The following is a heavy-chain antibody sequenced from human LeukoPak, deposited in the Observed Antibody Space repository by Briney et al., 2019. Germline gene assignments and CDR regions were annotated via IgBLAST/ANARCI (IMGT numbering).Heavy chain of an antibody. Sequence: VASVKVSCKASGYTFIGYYMHWVRQAPGQGLEWMGWINPNSGGTNYAQKFQGRVTMTRDTSISTAYMELSRLRSDDTAVYYCARNPGSIAAAGEADYWGQGTLVTVSS. V-gene: IGHV1-2*02. J-gene: IGHJ4*02. CDR3: ARNPGSIAAAGEADY. D-gene: IGHD6-13*01. CDR2: INPNSGGT. CDR1: GYTFIGYY.